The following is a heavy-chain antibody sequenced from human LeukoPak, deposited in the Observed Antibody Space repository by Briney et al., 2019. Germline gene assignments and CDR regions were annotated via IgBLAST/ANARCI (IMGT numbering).Heavy chain of an antibody. CDR3: ATSGSYRFDY. D-gene: IGHD1-26*01. Sequence: GGSPRLSCAASGFTFSSYSMNWVRQAPGKGLEWVSYISSSSSTIYYADSVKGRFTISRDNAQNSLYLQMNSLRDEDTAVYYCATSGSYRFDYWGQGTLVTVSS. CDR1: GFTFSSYS. J-gene: IGHJ4*02. V-gene: IGHV3-48*02. CDR2: ISSSSSTI.